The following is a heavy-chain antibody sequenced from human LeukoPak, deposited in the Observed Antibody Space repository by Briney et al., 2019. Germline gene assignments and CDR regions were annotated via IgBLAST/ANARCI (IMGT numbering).Heavy chain of an antibody. V-gene: IGHV3-48*03. CDR2: ISSSGSTI. J-gene: IGHJ4*02. D-gene: IGHD3-22*01. CDR1: GFTFSSYE. Sequence: GGSLRLSCAASGFTFSSYEMNWVRQAPGKGLEWVSYISSSGSTIYYADSVKGRFTISRDNAKNSLYLQMNSLRAEDTAVYYCARTGRTTMIVVAHDYWGQGTLVTVSS. CDR3: ARTGRTTMIVVAHDY.